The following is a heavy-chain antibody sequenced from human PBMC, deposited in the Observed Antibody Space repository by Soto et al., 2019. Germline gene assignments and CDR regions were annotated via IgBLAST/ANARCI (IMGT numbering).Heavy chain of an antibody. CDR2: ISAHNGNT. V-gene: IGHV1-18*01. CDR3: ARGRYGDY. Sequence: QVHLVQSGAEVKKPGASVKVSCKGSGYAFTTYGITWVRQAPGQGLEWMGWISAHNGNTNYAQKLQGRVTVTRDTSTSPAYMELRSLRCDGTAVYYCARGRYGDYWGQGALVTVSS. CDR1: GYAFTTYG. D-gene: IGHD1-1*01. J-gene: IGHJ4*02.